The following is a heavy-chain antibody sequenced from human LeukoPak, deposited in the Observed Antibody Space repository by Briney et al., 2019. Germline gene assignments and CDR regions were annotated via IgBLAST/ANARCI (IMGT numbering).Heavy chain of an antibody. CDR1: GYTFPVYY. Sequence: GSVKVSCNASGYTFPVYYMHWVRQAPGQGLEWMGWINPNSGGTNYAQKFQGRVTMTRDTSISTAYMELSRLRSDDTAVYYCARDTCSSTSCSSGPWGQGTLVTVSS. CDR2: INPNSGGT. D-gene: IGHD2-2*01. V-gene: IGHV1-2*02. CDR3: ARDTCSSTSCSSGP. J-gene: IGHJ5*02.